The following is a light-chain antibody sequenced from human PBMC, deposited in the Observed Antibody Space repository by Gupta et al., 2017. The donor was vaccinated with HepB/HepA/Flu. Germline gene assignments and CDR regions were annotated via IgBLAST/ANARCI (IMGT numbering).Light chain of an antibody. CDR2: DNN. V-gene: IGLV1-51*01. J-gene: IGLJ3*02. CDR1: SSNIGNNY. Sequence: QSVLTQPPSASAAPGQKVTISCSGSSSNIGNNYVSWYQQLAGTAPKLLIYDNNKRPSGIPDRFSGSKSGTSATLGITGLQTGDEADYYCGTWDSSLGGVFGGGTKLTVL. CDR3: GTWDSSLGGV.